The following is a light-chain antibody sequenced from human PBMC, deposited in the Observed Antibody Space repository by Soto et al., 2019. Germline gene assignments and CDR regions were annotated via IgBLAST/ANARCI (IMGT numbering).Light chain of an antibody. V-gene: IGKV3-11*01. CDR2: DAS. CDR1: QSVSSY. J-gene: IGKJ4*01. CDR3: QQRSNWPQLT. Sequence: EIVLTKSPATLSLSPGERATLSCRASQSVSSYLAWYQQKPGQAPRLLIYDASNRATGIPANFSGSASGTDSALTISSLEPEDFGVYYCQQRSNWPQLTFGGGTKVEIK.